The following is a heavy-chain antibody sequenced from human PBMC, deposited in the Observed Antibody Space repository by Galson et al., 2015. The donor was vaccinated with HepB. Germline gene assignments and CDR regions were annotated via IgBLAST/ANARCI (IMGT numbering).Heavy chain of an antibody. CDR3: ARRGEQGAYDL. Sequence: SETVSLTCTVSGGSISTNYWSWIRQPAGKGLEWIGRINTSGTSNYNPSLKSRVALSFDTSNNQISLNLRSVTAADTAMYYCARRGEQGAYDLWGQGTMVTVSS. J-gene: IGHJ3*01. CDR1: GGSISTNY. V-gene: IGHV4-4*07. D-gene: IGHD6-13*01. CDR2: INTSGTS.